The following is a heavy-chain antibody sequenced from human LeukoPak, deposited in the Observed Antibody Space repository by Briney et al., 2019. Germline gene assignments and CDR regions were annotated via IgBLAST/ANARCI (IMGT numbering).Heavy chain of an antibody. J-gene: IGHJ5*02. CDR2: IYPGDSDT. Sequence: GESLKISCEGSGYSFTSYWIGWGREMRGEGVEWMGIIYPGDSDTRYSTSFQGQVTISADKSISTAYLQWSSLKASDTAMYYCARQELLWFGGLNWFDPWGQGTLVTVSS. D-gene: IGHD3-10*01. V-gene: IGHV5-51*01. CDR1: GYSFTSYW. CDR3: ARQELLWFGGLNWFDP.